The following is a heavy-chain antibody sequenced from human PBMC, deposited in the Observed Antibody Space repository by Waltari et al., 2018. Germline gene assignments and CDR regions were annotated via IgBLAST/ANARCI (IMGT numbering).Heavy chain of an antibody. Sequence: QVQLVQSGAEVKKPGASVKVSCKVSGYTLTELSMHWVRQAPGKGLEWMGGLDPEDGETSYGQKLQGRGTMTEDTSTDPAYMELSSLRSEDTAVYYCAGTIVAAAQPFDYWGQGTLVTVSS. D-gene: IGHD5-12*01. V-gene: IGHV1-24*01. CDR2: LDPEDGET. J-gene: IGHJ4*02. CDR1: GYTLTELS. CDR3: AGTIVAAAQPFDY.